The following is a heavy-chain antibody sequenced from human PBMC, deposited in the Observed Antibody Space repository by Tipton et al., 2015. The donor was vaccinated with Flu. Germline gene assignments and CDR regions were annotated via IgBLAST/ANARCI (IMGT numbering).Heavy chain of an antibody. CDR3: ARGGAGITMVRGATYYYYYMDV. D-gene: IGHD3-10*01. CDR1: GGSFSGYY. Sequence: TLSLTCAVYGGSFSGYYWSWIRQPPGKGLEWIGEINHSGSTNYNPSLKSRVTMSVDTSKNQFSLKLSSVTAADTAVYYCARGGAGITMVRGATYYYYYMDVWGKGTTVTVSS. CDR2: INHSGST. V-gene: IGHV4-34*01. J-gene: IGHJ6*03.